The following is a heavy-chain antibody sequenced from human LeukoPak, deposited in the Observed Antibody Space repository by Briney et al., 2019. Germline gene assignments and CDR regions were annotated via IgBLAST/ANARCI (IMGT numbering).Heavy chain of an antibody. D-gene: IGHD2-15*01. CDR1: GGSFSGYY. V-gene: IGHV4-34*01. Sequence: SETLSLTCAVYGGSFSGYYWSWIRQPPGKGLEWIGEINHSGSTNYNPSLKSRVTISVDTSKNQFSLKLSSVTAADTAVYYCARDRGGSHLYYFDYWGQGTLVTVSS. CDR2: INHSGST. J-gene: IGHJ4*02. CDR3: ARDRGGSHLYYFDY.